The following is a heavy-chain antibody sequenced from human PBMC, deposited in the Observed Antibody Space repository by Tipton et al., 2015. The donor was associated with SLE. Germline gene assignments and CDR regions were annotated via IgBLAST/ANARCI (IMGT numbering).Heavy chain of an antibody. CDR2: IYYSGST. Sequence: TLSLTCTVSGGSISSYYWSWIRQPPGKGLAWIGYIYYSGSTNYNPSLKSRVTISVDTSTNQFSLKLSSVTAADTAVYYCARAGRAWNLFDYWGQGTLVTVSS. CDR3: ARAGRAWNLFDY. J-gene: IGHJ4*02. CDR1: GGSISSYY. D-gene: IGHD1-1*01. V-gene: IGHV4-59*01.